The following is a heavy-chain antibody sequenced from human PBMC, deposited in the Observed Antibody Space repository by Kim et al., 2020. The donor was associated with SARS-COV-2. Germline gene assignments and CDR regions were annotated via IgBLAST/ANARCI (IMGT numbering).Heavy chain of an antibody. CDR3: ARDPKAYYCGSGGYDD. V-gene: IGHV3-21*01. Sequence: SVKGRFTMSRDNAKNSLYLKMNSLRAEVTAVYYCARDPKAYYCGSGGYDDWGQRTLVTVSA. D-gene: IGHD3-10*01. J-gene: IGHJ4*02.